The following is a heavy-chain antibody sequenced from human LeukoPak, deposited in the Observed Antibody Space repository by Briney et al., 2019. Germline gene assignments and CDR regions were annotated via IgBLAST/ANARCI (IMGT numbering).Heavy chain of an antibody. D-gene: IGHD6-19*01. V-gene: IGHV3-15*01. CDR2: IKSKTDGGTT. CDR3: TTDQVAVAGKGDY. J-gene: IGHJ4*02. Sequence: GGSLRLSCAASGFTFSNAWMSWVRQAPGKGLEWVGRIKSKTDGGTTDYAAPVKGRFTISRDDSKNTLYLQMNSLKTEDTAVYYCTTDQVAVAGKGDYWGQGTLVTVSS. CDR1: GFTFSNAW.